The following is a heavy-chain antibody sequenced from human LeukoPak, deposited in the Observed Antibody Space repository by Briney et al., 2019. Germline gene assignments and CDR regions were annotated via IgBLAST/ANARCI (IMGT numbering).Heavy chain of an antibody. CDR2: ISYDGSNK. J-gene: IGHJ4*01. CDR1: GFTFSSYA. CDR3: ARGDGTYFDY. D-gene: IGHD5-24*01. Sequence: GGSLRLSCAASGFTFSSYAMSWVRQAPGKGLEWVAVISYDGSNKYYADSVKGRFTISRDNSKNTLYLQMNSLRAEDTAVYYCARGDGTYFDYWGQGTLVTVSS. V-gene: IGHV3-30-3*01.